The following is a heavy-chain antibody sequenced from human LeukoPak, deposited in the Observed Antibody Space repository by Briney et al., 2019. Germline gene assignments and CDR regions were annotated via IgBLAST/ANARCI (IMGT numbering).Heavy chain of an antibody. CDR2: ISASGGNI. V-gene: IGHV3-23*01. J-gene: IGHJ4*02. CDR3: ARSSYSGNYYGDY. D-gene: IGHD1-26*01. CDR1: GFTFSSYA. Sequence: TGGSLRLSCAASGFTFSSYAMSWVRQAPGKGLEWVSGISASGGNIFYVDSVKGRFTISRDNSRDTLYLQMNSLRAEDTAVYYCARSSYSGNYYGDYWGEGTLVTVSS.